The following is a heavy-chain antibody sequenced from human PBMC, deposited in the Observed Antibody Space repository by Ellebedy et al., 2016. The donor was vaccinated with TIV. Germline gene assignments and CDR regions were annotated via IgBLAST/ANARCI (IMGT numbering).Heavy chain of an antibody. D-gene: IGHD3-16*01. V-gene: IGHV4-39*01. J-gene: IGHJ4*02. CDR1: GGSVRSSNFY. CDR3: ARPPESTFDFFEY. CDR2: IFYSGST. Sequence: SETLSLTXTVSGGSVRSSNFYWGWIRQPPGKGLEWTGSIFYSGSTYYNPFLKSRVTISVDTSKNQLSLKLNSVTAADTAVYYCARPPESTFDFFEYWGQGILVTVSS.